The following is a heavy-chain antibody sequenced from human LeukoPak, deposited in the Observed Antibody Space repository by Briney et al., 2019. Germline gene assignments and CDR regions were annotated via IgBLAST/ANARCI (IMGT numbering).Heavy chain of an antibody. V-gene: IGHV3-7*01. CDR3: ARDLTHHSDAVGAFDM. CDR1: GFSFSRYW. J-gene: IGHJ3*02. D-gene: IGHD6-19*01. CDR2: IKQDGREK. Sequence: GGSLRLSCGASGFSFSRYWMSWVRQAPGKGLEWVANIKQDGREKYYVDSVKGRFIISRDNAKSSLYLQMSSLRAEDTAVYFCARDLTHHSDAVGAFDMWGQGTMVTVSS.